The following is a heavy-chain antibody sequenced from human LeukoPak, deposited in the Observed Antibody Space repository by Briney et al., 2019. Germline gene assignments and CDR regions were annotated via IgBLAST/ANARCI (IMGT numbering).Heavy chain of an antibody. J-gene: IGHJ4*02. V-gene: IGHV3-21*01. CDR3: KAVAEGGY. Sequence: PGGSLRLSCASSGFTSNNYAMTWVRQAPGKGLEWVSSISSSSSYIYYADSVKGRFTISRDNAKNSLYLRMNSLRAEDTAVYYCKAVAEGGYWGQGTLVTVSS. D-gene: IGHD6-19*01. CDR2: ISSSSSYI. CDR1: GFTSNNYA.